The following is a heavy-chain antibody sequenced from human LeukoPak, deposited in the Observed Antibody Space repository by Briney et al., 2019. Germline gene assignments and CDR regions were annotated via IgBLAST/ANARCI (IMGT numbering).Heavy chain of an antibody. D-gene: IGHD3-22*01. V-gene: IGHV3-23*01. Sequence: GGSLRLSCAVSGFTFSSYAMNWVRLGPGKGLEWVSGISGSGGSTYYADSVKGRFTISRDNSRNTLYLQMNSLRAEDTAVYYCAKDYYDSSGVYYFDYWGQGTLVTVSS. CDR2: ISGSGGST. J-gene: IGHJ4*02. CDR1: GFTFSSYA. CDR3: AKDYYDSSGVYYFDY.